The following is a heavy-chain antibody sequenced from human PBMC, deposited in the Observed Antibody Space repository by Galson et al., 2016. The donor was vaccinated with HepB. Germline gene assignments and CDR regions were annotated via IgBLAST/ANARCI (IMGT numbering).Heavy chain of an antibody. CDR1: GFNFNDFY. Sequence: SLRLSCAASGFNFNDFYMHWVRQAPGKGLECISYISPRCATTYYADSVKGRFTVSRDNAKNSVYLQMDLLTVDDTAIYYCVKDRRWHFDLWGRGTLVSVSS. V-gene: IGHV3-11*01. J-gene: IGHJ2*01. CDR2: ISPRCATT. CDR3: VKDRRWHFDL.